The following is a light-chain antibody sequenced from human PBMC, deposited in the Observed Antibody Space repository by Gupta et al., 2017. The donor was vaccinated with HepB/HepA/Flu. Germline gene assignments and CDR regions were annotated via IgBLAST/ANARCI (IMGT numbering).Light chain of an antibody. CDR2: KAS. Sequence: DIQMTQSPSTLSASVGDRVTITCRASQSISSWLAWYQQKPGKAPKLLIYKASSLESGVLSRFSGSGSGTEFTLTISSLQPDDFATDYCQQYNSYPITFGQGTRLEIK. J-gene: IGKJ5*01. CDR1: QSISSW. CDR3: QQYNSYPIT. V-gene: IGKV1-5*03.